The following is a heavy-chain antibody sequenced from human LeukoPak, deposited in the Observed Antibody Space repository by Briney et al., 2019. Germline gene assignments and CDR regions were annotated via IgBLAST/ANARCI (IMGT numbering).Heavy chain of an antibody. CDR2: INPSGSSA. D-gene: IGHD1-26*01. J-gene: IGHJ5*02. CDR3: ARDNSVGETAWWFDP. CDR1: GYSFTSYY. Sequence: ASVKVSCKASGYSFTSYYMHWVRQAPGQGLEWMGFINPSGSSAAYAQKFQGRLTMTRDMFTSTDYMELTSLTSDDTAVYYCARDNSVGETAWWFDPWGQGTLVAVSS. V-gene: IGHV1-46*01.